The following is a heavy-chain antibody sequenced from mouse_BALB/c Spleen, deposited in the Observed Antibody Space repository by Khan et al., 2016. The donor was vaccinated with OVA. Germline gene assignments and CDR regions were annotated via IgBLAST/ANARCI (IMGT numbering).Heavy chain of an antibody. CDR2: ISDGGGYT. V-gene: IGHV5-4*02. CDR1: GFTFSDYY. CDR3: GRGFYGDPFAF. D-gene: IGHD2-13*01. Sequence: EVELVESGGDSVKPGGSLKLSCAGSGFTFSDYYMYWVRQTPEKRLEWVATISDGGGYTYYVDSVKGRFTISRDDATNNLYLQMSSLKSDDTAIYYCGRGFYGDPFAFWGQGTLVTVSA. J-gene: IGHJ3*01.